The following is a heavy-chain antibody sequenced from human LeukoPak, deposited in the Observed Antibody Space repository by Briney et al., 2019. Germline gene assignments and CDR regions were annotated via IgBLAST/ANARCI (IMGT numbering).Heavy chain of an antibody. J-gene: IGHJ3*02. CDR1: GFTFSSYS. CDR2: ISSSSSYI. Sequence: GGSLRLSCAASGFTFSSYSMNWVRQAPGKGLEWVSSISSSSSYIYYADSVKGRFTISRDNAKNSLYLQMNILRAEDTAVYYCASLPSYDTGDIWGQGTMVTVSS. CDR3: ASLPSYDTGDI. D-gene: IGHD3-22*01. V-gene: IGHV3-21*01.